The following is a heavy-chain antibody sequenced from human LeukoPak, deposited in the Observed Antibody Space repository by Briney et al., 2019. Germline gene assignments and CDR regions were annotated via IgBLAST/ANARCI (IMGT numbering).Heavy chain of an antibody. CDR3: ARDLPPTNWCDP. D-gene: IGHD5-12*01. Sequence: GASVKVSCKASGYTFAGYYMHWVRQAPGQGLEWMGRINPNSGGTKYAQKFHGRVTMTRDTATSTAYVELSRLRSDDTAVYYCARDLPPTNWCDPWGQGTLVTVSS. J-gene: IGHJ5*02. CDR1: GYTFAGYY. V-gene: IGHV1-2*06. CDR2: INPNSGGT.